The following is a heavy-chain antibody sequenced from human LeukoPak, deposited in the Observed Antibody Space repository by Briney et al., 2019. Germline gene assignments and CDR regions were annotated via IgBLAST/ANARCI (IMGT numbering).Heavy chain of an antibody. V-gene: IGHV4-59*01. CDR2: IYYSGST. CDR3: ARVPNHYFYIDV. Sequence: PSETLSLTCTVSGDSISSYYWSWIRQPPGKGLEWIGYIYYSGSTNYDPSLKSRVTMSLDTPKNQISLKLTSVTAADTAVYFCARVPNHYFYIDVWGKGTTVTVSS. J-gene: IGHJ6*03. CDR1: GDSISSYY.